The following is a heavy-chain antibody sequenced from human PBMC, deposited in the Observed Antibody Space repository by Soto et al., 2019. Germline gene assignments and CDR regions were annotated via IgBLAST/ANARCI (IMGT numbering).Heavy chain of an antibody. CDR1: GGTFSNYA. D-gene: IGHD6-13*01. CDR3: ARSMTAAGHNWFDP. J-gene: IGHJ5*02. V-gene: IGHV1-69*13. Sequence: ASVKVSCKASGGTFSNYAITWVRQAPGQGLEWMGGIIPFFGTTNYAQKFQGRVTITADESTGTAYMELNGLRSDDTAVYYCARSMTAAGHNWFDPWGQGTLVTVSS. CDR2: IIPFFGTT.